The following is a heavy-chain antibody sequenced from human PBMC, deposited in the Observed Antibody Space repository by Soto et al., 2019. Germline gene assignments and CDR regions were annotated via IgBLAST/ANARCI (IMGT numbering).Heavy chain of an antibody. CDR2: IMPIFRAP. Sequence: QVQLVQSGAEVKKPGSSVKVSCKASGGALSDYAFSWVRQAPGQGLEWLGGIMPIFRAPDYAQKFQGRVTITADEFTRTAYMEMNSLRSEDTDVYYCASWLKGPDIGNYYYGMDVWGQGTTVTVS. CDR3: ASWLKGPDIGNYYYGMDV. CDR1: GGALSDYA. V-gene: IGHV1-69*12. J-gene: IGHJ6*02. D-gene: IGHD2-15*01.